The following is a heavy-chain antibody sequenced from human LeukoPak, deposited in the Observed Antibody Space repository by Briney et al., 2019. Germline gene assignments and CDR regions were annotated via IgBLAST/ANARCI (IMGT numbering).Heavy chain of an antibody. J-gene: IGHJ6*03. CDR3: ARDRSIVVVPAAMSTGPYYYYMDV. V-gene: IGHV1-18*01. CDR2: ISAYNGNT. Sequence: GASVKVSCKASGYTFTSYGISWVRQAPGQGLEWMGWISAYNGNTIYAQKLQGRVTMTTDTSTSTAYMELRSLRSDDTAVYYCARDRSIVVVPAAMSTGPYYYYMDVWGKGTTVTISS. D-gene: IGHD2-2*01. CDR1: GYTFTSYG.